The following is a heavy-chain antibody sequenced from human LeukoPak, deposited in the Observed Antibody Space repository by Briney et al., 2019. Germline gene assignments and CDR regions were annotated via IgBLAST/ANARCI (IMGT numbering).Heavy chain of an antibody. V-gene: IGHV3-23*01. CDR3: AKEGTPHSSTWYDS. D-gene: IGHD6-19*01. CDR1: GFSFSSHG. Sequence: GGSQRLSCVASGFSFSSHGMAWVRQAPGRGLEWLSAISGSGALTYYADSVKGRFIISRDNSKNTLYLQMNSLRGEDAAMYYCAKEGTPHSSTWYDSWGQGTLVTVSS. J-gene: IGHJ5*01. CDR2: ISGSGALT.